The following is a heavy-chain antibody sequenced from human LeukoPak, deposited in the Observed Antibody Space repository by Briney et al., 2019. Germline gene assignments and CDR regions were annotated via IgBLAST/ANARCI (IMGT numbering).Heavy chain of an antibody. Sequence: SETLCLTCNVSGGSISSYSWSWIRQPPGKGLEWVAYIYYSGSTNYNPSPKSRGTISVDTSKNQFSLKLSSVTAADTAVYYCASVGGEGDGDFDDWGQGTLVTVSS. CDR2: IYYSGST. V-gene: IGHV4-59*08. J-gene: IGHJ4*02. CDR3: ASVGGEGDGDFDD. D-gene: IGHD2-21*01. CDR1: GGSISSYS.